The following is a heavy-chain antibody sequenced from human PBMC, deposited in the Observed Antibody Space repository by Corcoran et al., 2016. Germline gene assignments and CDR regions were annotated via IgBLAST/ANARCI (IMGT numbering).Heavy chain of an antibody. J-gene: IGHJ4*02. CDR1: GYTFTGFY. D-gene: IGHD4-17*01. Sequence: QVHLVQSGAEVKKPGASVKVSCKSSGYTFTGFYIHWVRQAPGQGLEWMGWINPNTGDTNYAQKFQGRVSMTRDKSISTAYMELSRLRSDDTAVYYCTRDIRGMTVTTTLDYWGQGTLVTVSS. V-gene: IGHV1-2*02. CDR2: INPNTGDT. CDR3: TRDIRGMTVTTTLDY.